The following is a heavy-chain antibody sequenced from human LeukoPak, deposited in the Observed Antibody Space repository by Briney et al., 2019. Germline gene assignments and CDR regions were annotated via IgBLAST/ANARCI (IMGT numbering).Heavy chain of an antibody. CDR3: AKVLDYCDGGTCYNSGMDS. D-gene: IGHD2-15*01. CDR1: GFTFNLYS. V-gene: IGHV3-64D*08. CDR2: ISSDGVYA. J-gene: IGHJ4*02. Sequence: GGSLRLSCLASGFTFNLYSMHWVRQAPGKGLEFVSVISSDGVYAYYAYSVKGRFTISRDNSKNTVYLQMSSLGADDTAVYYCAKVLDYCDGGTCYNSGMDSWGQGTLVTVSS.